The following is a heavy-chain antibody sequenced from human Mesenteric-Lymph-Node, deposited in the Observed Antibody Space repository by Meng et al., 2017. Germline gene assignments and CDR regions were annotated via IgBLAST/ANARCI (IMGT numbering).Heavy chain of an antibody. Sequence: HGSGPGLGTPSQTLSPTCTVSGGSISVGDSYWSWIRQAPGKGLEWIGEIFHSGRTNFSPSLKSRVTISVDKSKNQFSLTLSSVTAADTAVYYCARGVGDIRVGFDHWGQGILVTVSS. CDR3: ARGVGDIRVGFDH. CDR2: IFHSGRT. D-gene: IGHD3-3*01. J-gene: IGHJ4*02. V-gene: IGHV4-30-4*01. CDR1: GGSISVGDSY.